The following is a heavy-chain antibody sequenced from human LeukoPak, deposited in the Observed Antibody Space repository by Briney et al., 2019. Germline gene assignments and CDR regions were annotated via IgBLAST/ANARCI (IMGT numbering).Heavy chain of an antibody. CDR2: IYSGGST. V-gene: IGHV3-66*01. Sequence: GGSLRLSCAASGFTFSNAWMSWVRQAPGKGLEWVSTIYSGGSTYYADSVTGRFTISRDNSKNTLYLQMNSLRADDTAVYYCARDGAVLTGYYDYWGQGTLVTVSS. CDR1: GFTFSNAW. D-gene: IGHD3-9*01. CDR3: ARDGAVLTGYYDY. J-gene: IGHJ4*02.